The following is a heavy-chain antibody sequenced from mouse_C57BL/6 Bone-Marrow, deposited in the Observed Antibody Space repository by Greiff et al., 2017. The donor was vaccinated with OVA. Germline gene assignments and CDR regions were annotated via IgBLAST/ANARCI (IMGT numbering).Heavy chain of an antibody. CDR2: IYPGSGST. D-gene: IGHD2-4*01. Sequence: QVQLQQPGAELVKPGASVKMSCKASGYTFTSYWITWVKQRPGQGLEWIGDIYPGSGSTNYNEKFKSKATLTVDTSSSTAYMQLSSLTSEDAAVYYCARSHEEGLYYDYFFAYWGQGTLVTVSA. J-gene: IGHJ3*01. CDR3: ARSHEEGLYYDYFFAY. V-gene: IGHV1-55*01. CDR1: GYTFTSYW.